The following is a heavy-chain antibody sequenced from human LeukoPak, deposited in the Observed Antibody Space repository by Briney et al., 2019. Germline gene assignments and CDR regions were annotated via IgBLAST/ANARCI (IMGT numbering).Heavy chain of an antibody. CDR2: INPKSGGT. J-gene: IGHJ4*02. CDR3: TRGASLTYYYDSSGFYSFDS. D-gene: IGHD3-22*01. V-gene: IGHV1-2*02. Sequence: ASVKVSCKASGYTFTGYYMHWVRQAPGQGLEWMGWINPKSGGTNYAQTFQARVTMTRDKPISTVCMELRRLTSDDTAVYYCTRGASLTYYYDSSGFYSFDSWGQGSLVSVSS. CDR1: GYTFTGYY.